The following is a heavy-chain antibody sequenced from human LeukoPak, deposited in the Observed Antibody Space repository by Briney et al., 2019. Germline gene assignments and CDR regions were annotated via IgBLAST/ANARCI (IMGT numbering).Heavy chain of an antibody. CDR3: ARQMTSTRLFDS. Sequence: GRSLRLSCVASGFIFSDHPFHWVRQSPDKGLEWVALIGSDGTKKYYADSAQGRFTVSRENSNNTLFLQMNTLRADDTAVYFCARQMTSTRLFDSWGQGTLVTVSS. CDR2: IGSDGTKK. D-gene: IGHD5/OR15-5a*01. J-gene: IGHJ4*02. V-gene: IGHV3-30*04. CDR1: GFIFSDHP.